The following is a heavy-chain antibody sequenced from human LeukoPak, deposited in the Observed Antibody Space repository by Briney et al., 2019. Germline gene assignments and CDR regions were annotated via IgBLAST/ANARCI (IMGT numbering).Heavy chain of an antibody. CDR3: ARGAVAGHYYYYYGMDV. CDR2: IYTSGST. CDR1: GGSISSYY. D-gene: IGHD6-19*01. J-gene: IGHJ6*02. Sequence: SETLSLTCTVSGGSISSYYWSWIRQPAGKGLEWIGRIYTSGSTNYNPSLKSRVTMSVDTSKNQFSLKLSSVIAADTAVYYCARGAVAGHYYYYYGMDVWGQGTTVTVSS. V-gene: IGHV4-4*07.